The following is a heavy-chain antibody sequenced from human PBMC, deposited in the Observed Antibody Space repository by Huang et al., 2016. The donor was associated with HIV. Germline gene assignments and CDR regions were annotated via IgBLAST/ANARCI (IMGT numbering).Heavy chain of an antibody. V-gene: IGHV3-74*01. CDR1: GFTFSSYW. CDR3: ARDSQQWLVEDY. Sequence: EVQLVESGGGLVQPGGYLRLSCAASGFTFSSYWMPWVRQAPGKGLVWVSRSNSDGSSTSYAAAVKCRFTISRDNAKNTLCLQMNSLRAEDTAVYYCARDSQQWLVEDYWGQGTLVTVSS. CDR2: SNSDGSST. J-gene: IGHJ4*02. D-gene: IGHD6-19*01.